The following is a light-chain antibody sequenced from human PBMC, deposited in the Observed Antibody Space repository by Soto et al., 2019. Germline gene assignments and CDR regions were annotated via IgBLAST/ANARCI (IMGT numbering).Light chain of an antibody. J-gene: IGKJ4*01. CDR2: AAS. CDR3: HEYNSALRT. Sequence: DRQMTQSPSSLSASVGDIVTITCRASQGISNYLAWYQQKPGKVPKLLIYAASTLQSGVPSRFSGSGSATDFTLTLSSLQPEDVATYYCHEYNSALRTVGGGTKVEIK. CDR1: QGISNY. V-gene: IGKV1-27*01.